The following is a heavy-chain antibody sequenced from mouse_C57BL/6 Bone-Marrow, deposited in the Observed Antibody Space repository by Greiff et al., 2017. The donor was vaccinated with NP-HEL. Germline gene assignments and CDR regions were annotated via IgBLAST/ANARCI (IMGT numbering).Heavy chain of an antibody. D-gene: IGHD2-3*01. Sequence: EVMLVESGGGLVKPGGSLKLSCAASGFTFSSYAMSWVRQTPEKRLEWVATISDGGSYTYYPDNVKGRFTISRDNAKNNLYLQMSHLKSEDTAMYYCARRGWFHITDYWGQGTSVTVSS. CDR3: ARRGWFHITDY. J-gene: IGHJ4*01. CDR1: GFTFSSYA. CDR2: ISDGGSYT. V-gene: IGHV5-4*03.